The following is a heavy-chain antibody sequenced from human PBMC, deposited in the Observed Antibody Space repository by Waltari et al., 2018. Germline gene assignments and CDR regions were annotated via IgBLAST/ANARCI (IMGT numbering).Heavy chain of an antibody. CDR1: GGSISTNYH. D-gene: IGHD4-17*01. J-gene: IGHJ1*01. Sequence: LQLQESGPGLVKPSETLSLTCTVSGGSISTNYHWGWIRQPPGKGLEWMGNMQYRGSTFYNPSLKSRVTISLDTSKNQFSLRLSSVGAADTAVYFCGRIAFGDDGGYFQHWGQGTLVTVSS. V-gene: IGHV4-39*01. CDR2: MQYRGST. CDR3: GRIAFGDDGGYFQH.